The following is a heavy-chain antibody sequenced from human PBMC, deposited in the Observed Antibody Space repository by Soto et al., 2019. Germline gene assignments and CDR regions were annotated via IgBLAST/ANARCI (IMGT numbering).Heavy chain of an antibody. CDR3: ARDSSGRHDY. CDR2: IYHSGAA. D-gene: IGHD6-25*01. J-gene: IGHJ4*02. Sequence: QVQLQESGPGLLQPSETLSLTCTVSGGSIASGSYYWAWIRQPPGKGLEWIGYIYHSGAATYNASLKSRVTISVDKSKNQFFLKVNSVTAADTAVYFCARDSSGRHDYWGQGTLVTVSS. V-gene: IGHV4-61*01. CDR1: GGSIASGSYY.